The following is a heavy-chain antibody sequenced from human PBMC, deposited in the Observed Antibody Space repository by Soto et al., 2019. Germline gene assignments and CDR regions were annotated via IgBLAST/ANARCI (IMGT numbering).Heavy chain of an antibody. D-gene: IGHD3-22*01. CDR3: ARGDRVNFGSSGPKPDY. CDR1: GYTFTGYY. Sequence: QVQLVQSGAEVKKPGASVKVSCKASGYTFTGYYMHWVRQAPGQGLEWMGWINPNSGGTNYAQKFQGWVTMTRDTSISTAYMELSRLRSDDTAVYYCARGDRVNFGSSGPKPDYWGQGTLVTVSS. V-gene: IGHV1-2*04. CDR2: INPNSGGT. J-gene: IGHJ4*02.